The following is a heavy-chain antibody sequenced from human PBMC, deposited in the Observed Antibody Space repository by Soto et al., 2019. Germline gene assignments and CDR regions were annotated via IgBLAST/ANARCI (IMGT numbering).Heavy chain of an antibody. CDR2: ISYDGSNK. J-gene: IGHJ6*02. Sequence: GGSLRLSCAASGFTFSTYAMHWGRQAPDKGQKRVTIISYDGSNKYYADSGKGRFTISRDNSKNTLYLQMTSLRAEETAVYYCARGEYDYGRYYGMDVWGQGTTVTVCS. CDR3: ARGEYDYGRYYGMDV. CDR1: GFTFSTYA. D-gene: IGHD5-12*01. V-gene: IGHV3-30-3*01.